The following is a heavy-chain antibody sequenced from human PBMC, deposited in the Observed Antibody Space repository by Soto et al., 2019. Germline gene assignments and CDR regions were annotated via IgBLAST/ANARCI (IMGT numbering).Heavy chain of an antibody. D-gene: IGHD6-13*01. CDR2: ISGGGDST. CDR3: ARGRAAAADSDWFNP. J-gene: IGHJ5*02. CDR1: GFTFSSYG. Sequence: GSLRLSCSASGFTFSSYGMSWVRQAAGKGLEWVSGISGGGDSTYCADSVKGRFTISRDNSKNTLYLQMNSLRAEDTAVYYCARGRAAAADSDWFNPRGQRTRVTVAS. V-gene: IGHV3-23*01.